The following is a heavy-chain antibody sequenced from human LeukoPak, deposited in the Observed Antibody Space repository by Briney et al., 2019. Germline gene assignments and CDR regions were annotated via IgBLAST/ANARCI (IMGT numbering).Heavy chain of an antibody. Sequence: ASVKVSCKASGYTFTGYYMHWVRQAPGQGLEWMGWINPNSGGTNYAQKFQGRVTMTRDTSISTAYMELSRLRSDDTAVYYCARGIAAAGTGVPGDYWGQGTLVTASS. D-gene: IGHD6-13*01. J-gene: IGHJ4*02. CDR3: ARGIAAAGTGVPGDY. V-gene: IGHV1-2*02. CDR1: GYTFTGYY. CDR2: INPNSGGT.